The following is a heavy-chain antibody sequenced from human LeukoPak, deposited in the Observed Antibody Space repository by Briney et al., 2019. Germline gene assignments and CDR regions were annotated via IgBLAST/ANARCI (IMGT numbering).Heavy chain of an antibody. D-gene: IGHD3-3*01. CDR3: ARVRYDFWSGYDNWFDP. V-gene: IGHV3-74*01. Sequence: PGGSLRLSCAASGFTFSSYWMHWVRQAPGKGLVWVSRINSDGSSTSYADSVKGRFTISRDNAKNTLYLQMNSLRAEDMAVYYCARVRYDFWSGYDNWFDPWGQGTLVTVSS. J-gene: IGHJ5*02. CDR2: INSDGSST. CDR1: GFTFSSYW.